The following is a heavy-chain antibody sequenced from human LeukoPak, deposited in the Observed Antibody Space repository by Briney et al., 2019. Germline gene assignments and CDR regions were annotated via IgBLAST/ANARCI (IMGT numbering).Heavy chain of an antibody. Sequence: SETLSLTCTVSGGSISSSSHYWGWIRQPPGKGLEWIGSIYYSGSTYYNPSLKSRVTISVDTSKNQFSLKLSSVTAADTAVYYCARVPNGDYVIWFDPWGQGTLVTVSS. CDR1: GGSISSSSHY. CDR3: ARVPNGDYVIWFDP. V-gene: IGHV4-39*07. J-gene: IGHJ5*02. CDR2: IYYSGST. D-gene: IGHD4-17*01.